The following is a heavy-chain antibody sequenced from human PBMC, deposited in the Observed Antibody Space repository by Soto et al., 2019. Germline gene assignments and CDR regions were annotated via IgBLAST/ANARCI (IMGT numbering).Heavy chain of an antibody. CDR1: GGSISTSTYY. D-gene: IGHD6-6*01. Sequence: SETLSLTCTVSGGSISTSTYYWVWIRQPPGKGLEWIGSISYSGSTYYNPSLKSRVTISVDTSKNLFSLKLTSVTAADTAVYFCARHRGQLAPFVYLGQGTLVTVSS. J-gene: IGHJ4*02. V-gene: IGHV4-39*01. CDR2: ISYSGST. CDR3: ARHRGQLAPFVY.